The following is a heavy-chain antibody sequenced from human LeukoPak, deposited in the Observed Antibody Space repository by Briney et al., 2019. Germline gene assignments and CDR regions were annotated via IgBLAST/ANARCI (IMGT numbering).Heavy chain of an antibody. V-gene: IGHV4-39*07. D-gene: IGHD1-26*01. CDR3: ARGYNRWSYYNY. J-gene: IGHJ4*02. CDR1: GGSISSGSYY. CDR2: INNSGST. Sequence: SQTLSLTCTVSGGSISSGSYYWSWIRQPPGKGLEWIGEINNSGSTNYNPSLKSRVTISVDTSKNQFSLKLSSVAAADTAVYYWARGYNRWSYYNYWGQGTRVTVSS.